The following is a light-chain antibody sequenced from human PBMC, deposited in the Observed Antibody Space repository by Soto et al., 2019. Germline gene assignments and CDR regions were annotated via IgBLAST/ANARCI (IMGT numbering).Light chain of an antibody. CDR3: QQYAEGTPIT. Sequence: EILLTQSPGSLSVFPGERASLSCMASQNVNNRLAWYQQKAGQAPRLLISGASSRATGIPDRFSGSGSGTDFTLTISRLESDDFALYYCQQYAEGTPITFGQGTRLEIK. CDR2: GAS. V-gene: IGKV3-20*01. CDR1: QNVNNR. J-gene: IGKJ5*01.